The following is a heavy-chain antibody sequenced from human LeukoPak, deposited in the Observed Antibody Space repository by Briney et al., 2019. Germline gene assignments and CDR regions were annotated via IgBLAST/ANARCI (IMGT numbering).Heavy chain of an antibody. CDR3: TDWDAARFDY. CDR1: GFTFTNAW. D-gene: IGHD1-1*01. V-gene: IGHV3-15*01. Sequence: GGSLRLSCAASGFTFTNAWMNWVRQPPGKGLEWVGRIFSKTDGGATDYAAPVKGRSIISRDDSKNTLYLQMNSLQTEDTAVYYCTDWDAARFDYWGQGSLVTVSS. J-gene: IGHJ4*02. CDR2: IFSKTDGGAT.